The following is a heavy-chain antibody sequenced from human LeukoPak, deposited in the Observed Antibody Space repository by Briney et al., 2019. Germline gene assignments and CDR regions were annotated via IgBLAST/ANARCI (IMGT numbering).Heavy chain of an antibody. CDR3: AKGPLKEVAGTTWDY. D-gene: IGHD6-19*01. CDR1: GFTFDDYG. V-gene: IGHV3-15*01. CDR2: IQSKTDVGTA. Sequence: KPGGSLRLSCAASGFTFDDYGMSWVRQAPGKGLEWVGRIQSKTDVGTADYAAPVKGSFTISREDSNNTLYLQMNSLKTEDTAVYFCAKGPLKEVAGTTWDYWGQGTLVTVSS. J-gene: IGHJ4*02.